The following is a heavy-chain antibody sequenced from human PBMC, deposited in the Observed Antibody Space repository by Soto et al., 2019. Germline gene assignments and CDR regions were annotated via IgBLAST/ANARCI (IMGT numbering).Heavy chain of an antibody. CDR2: ISWNSGSI. CDR1: GFTFDDYA. V-gene: IGHV3-9*01. J-gene: IGHJ4*02. D-gene: IGHD2-2*01. Sequence: RLSCAASGFTFDDYAMHWVRQAPGKGLEWVSGISWNSGSIGYAESVKGRFTISRDNAKNSPFLQMNSLRAEDTALYYCARKGYCTSTSCYVDYWGQGTLVTVSS. CDR3: ARKGYCTSTSCYVDY.